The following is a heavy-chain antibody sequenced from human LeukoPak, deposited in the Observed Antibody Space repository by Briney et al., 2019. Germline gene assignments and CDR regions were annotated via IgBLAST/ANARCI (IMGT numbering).Heavy chain of an antibody. CDR3: ARVLYNWNDCLDY. CDR2: ISGDGTTT. Sequence: GGSLRLSCAASGFTFSTYWMYWVRQAPGKGLVWVSRISGDGTTTSYADSVKGRFTISRGNAKSTLYLQMNSLRAEDAAVYYCARVLYNWNDCLDYWGQGTLVTVSS. D-gene: IGHD1-20*01. CDR1: GFTFSTYW. V-gene: IGHV3-74*01. J-gene: IGHJ4*02.